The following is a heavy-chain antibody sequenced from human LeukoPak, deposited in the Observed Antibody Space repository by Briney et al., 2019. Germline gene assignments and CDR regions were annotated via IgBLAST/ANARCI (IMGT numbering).Heavy chain of an antibody. CDR3: ARARATVTRISSFDI. J-gene: IGHJ3*02. V-gene: IGHV3-30*04. D-gene: IGHD4-17*01. CDR1: GFTFNRYA. Sequence: GTSLTLSCAAAGFTFNRYAIHWVRHAPGKGVEWVAVLSFDGTHDFYADSVKGRFTISRDNAKNTLYLQMNSLRADDTAVYYCARARATVTRISSFDIWGQGTMVTVSS. CDR2: LSFDGTHD.